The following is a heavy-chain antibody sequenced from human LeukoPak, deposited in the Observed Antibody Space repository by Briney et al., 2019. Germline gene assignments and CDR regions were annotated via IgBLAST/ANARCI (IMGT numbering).Heavy chain of an antibody. J-gene: IGHJ5*02. Sequence: NPSQTLSLTCSVSGDSISHGTHYWSWIRQSAGQGLEWIGRVYITGVTNYNPSLKTRVTISVDPSLNQFSLNLTSVTPADTAVYYCAREFLASRRNRVDPWGQGTLVTVSS. CDR2: VYITGVT. CDR1: GDSISHGTHY. CDR3: AREFLASRRNRVDP. D-gene: IGHD6-6*01. V-gene: IGHV4-61*02.